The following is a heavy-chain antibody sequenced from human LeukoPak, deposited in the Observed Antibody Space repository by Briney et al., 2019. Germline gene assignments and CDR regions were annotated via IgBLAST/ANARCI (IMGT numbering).Heavy chain of an antibody. V-gene: IGHV1-2*02. Sequence: ASVKVSCTSSGYTFTGYYMHWVRQAPGQGLEWMGWINPNSGGTNYAQKFQGRVTMTRDTSISTAYMELSRLRSDDTAVYYCARGPRRSWFGTIQAVDYWGQGTLVTVSS. CDR3: ARGPRRSWFGTIQAVDY. J-gene: IGHJ4*02. CDR2: INPNSGGT. D-gene: IGHD3-10*01. CDR1: GYTFTGYY.